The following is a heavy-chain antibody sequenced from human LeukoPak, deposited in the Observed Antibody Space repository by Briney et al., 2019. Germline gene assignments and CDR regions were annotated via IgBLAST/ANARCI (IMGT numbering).Heavy chain of an antibody. CDR3: ARVSVDTAKDY. CDR2: INHSGST. J-gene: IGHJ4*02. Sequence: PSETLSLTCTVSGGSVSSGSYYWSWIRQPPGKGLEWIGEINHSGSTNYNPSLKSRVTISVDTSKNQFSLKLSSVTAADTAVYYCARVSVDTAKDYWGQGTLVTVSS. D-gene: IGHD5-18*01. CDR1: GGSVSSGSYY. V-gene: IGHV4-39*07.